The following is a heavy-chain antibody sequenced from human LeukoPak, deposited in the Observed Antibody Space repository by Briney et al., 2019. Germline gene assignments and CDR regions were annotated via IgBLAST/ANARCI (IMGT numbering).Heavy chain of an antibody. CDR1: GDSFSYFY. CDR3: VRDLNYLFDY. J-gene: IGHJ4*02. V-gene: IGHV4-59*01. CDR2: IYNSGST. Sequence: SETLSLTCTVSGDSFSYFYWSWIRQPPGKGLEWIGYIYNSGSTNYNPSLKSRVTISLDTSKNQFSLKLTSVTAADTAVYYCVRDLNYLFDYWGQGTLVTVSP. D-gene: IGHD2/OR15-2a*01.